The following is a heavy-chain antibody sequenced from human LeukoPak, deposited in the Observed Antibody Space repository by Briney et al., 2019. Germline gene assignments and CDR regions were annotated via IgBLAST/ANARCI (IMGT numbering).Heavy chain of an antibody. D-gene: IGHD6-19*01. J-gene: IGHJ4*02. Sequence: GGSLRLSCAASGFTFDDYAMQWVRQAPGKGLEWVSGISWNSASIGYADSVKGRFTISRDNAKNFLYLQMNSLRAEDMALYYCAKASPQYSSGWYGRVLYYFDYWGQGTLVTVSS. V-gene: IGHV3-9*03. CDR3: AKASPQYSSGWYGRVLYYFDY. CDR2: ISWNSASI. CDR1: GFTFDDYA.